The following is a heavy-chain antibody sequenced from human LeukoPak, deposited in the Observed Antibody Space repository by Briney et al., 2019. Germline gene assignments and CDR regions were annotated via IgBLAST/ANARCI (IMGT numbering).Heavy chain of an antibody. J-gene: IGHJ4*02. Sequence: GGSLRLSCAASGFTFSSYAMSWVRQAPGRGLEWVSGMSGNGVRTFYADSVKGRFTISRDNSENALYLQMNSLRAEDTAIYYCARDRMGLTSLGRSALDSWGQGILVIVSS. CDR3: ARDRMGLTSLGRSALDS. CDR1: GFTFSSYA. CDR2: MSGNGVRT. D-gene: IGHD4/OR15-4a*01. V-gene: IGHV3-23*01.